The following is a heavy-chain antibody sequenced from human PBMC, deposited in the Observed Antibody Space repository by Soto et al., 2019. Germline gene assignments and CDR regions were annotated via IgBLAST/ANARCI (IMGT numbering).Heavy chain of an antibody. D-gene: IGHD2-2*01. CDR2: IYYSGST. J-gene: IGHJ4*02. Sequence: SETLSLTCTVSGGSISSYYWSWIRQPPGKGLEWIGYIYYSGSTNYNPSLKSRVTISVDTSKNQFSLKLSSVTAADTAVNYCARTVVVPAASIRLFDYWGQGTLVTVSS. CDR1: GGSISSYY. V-gene: IGHV4-59*01. CDR3: ARTVVVPAASIRLFDY.